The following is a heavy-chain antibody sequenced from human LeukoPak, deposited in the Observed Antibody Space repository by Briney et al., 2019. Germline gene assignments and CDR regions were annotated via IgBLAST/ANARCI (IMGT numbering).Heavy chain of an antibody. D-gene: IGHD2-8*01. CDR1: GYTFTSYG. CDR3: ARETYNGGSFDY. J-gene: IGHJ4*02. CDR2: ISAYNGNT. Sequence: ASMKVSCKASGYTFTSYGITWVRQAPGQGLEWMGWISAYNGNTNYAQKLQGRVTMTTDTSTSTAYMELRSLRSDDTAVYFCARETYNGGSFDYWGQGTLVTVSS. V-gene: IGHV1-18*01.